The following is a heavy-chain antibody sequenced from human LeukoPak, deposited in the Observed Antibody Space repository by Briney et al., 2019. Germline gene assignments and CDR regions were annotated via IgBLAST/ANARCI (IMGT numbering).Heavy chain of an antibody. CDR1: GFTVSSNY. V-gene: IGHV3-66*03. Sequence: PGGSLRLSCAASGFTVSSNYMSWVRQAPGKGLEWVSVIYSCGSTYYADSVKGRFTISRDNSKNTLYLQMNSLRAEDTAVYYCARDTYYDSSGYNFDYWGRGTLVTVSS. D-gene: IGHD3-22*01. J-gene: IGHJ4*02. CDR3: ARDTYYDSSGYNFDY. CDR2: IYSCGST.